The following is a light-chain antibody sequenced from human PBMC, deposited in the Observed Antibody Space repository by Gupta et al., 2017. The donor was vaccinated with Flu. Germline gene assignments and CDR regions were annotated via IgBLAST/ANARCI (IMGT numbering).Light chain of an antibody. CDR2: GAS. CDR3: QQDGSSPELT. J-gene: IGKJ4*01. CDR1: QSVSSSY. Sequence: EIVLTQSPGTLSLSPGERATLSCRASQSVSSSYLAWYQQKPGQAPRLLIYGASSRDTGIPDRFSGSGCGKDLTLTISRREQEDFAVYYCQQDGSSPELTFGGGTKVEIK. V-gene: IGKV3-20*01.